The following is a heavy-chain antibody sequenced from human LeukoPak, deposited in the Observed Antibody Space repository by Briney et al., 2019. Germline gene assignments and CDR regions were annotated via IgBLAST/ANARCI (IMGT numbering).Heavy chain of an antibody. D-gene: IGHD3-3*01. Sequence: SETLSLTCTVSGGSISSSSYYWGWIRQPPGKGLEWIGSIYYSGSTYYNPSLKSRVTISVDTSKDQFSLKLSSVTAADTAVYYCASYDFWSAYFDYWGQGTLVTVSS. CDR2: IYYSGST. CDR3: ASYDFWSAYFDY. V-gene: IGHV4-39*01. J-gene: IGHJ4*02. CDR1: GGSISSSSYY.